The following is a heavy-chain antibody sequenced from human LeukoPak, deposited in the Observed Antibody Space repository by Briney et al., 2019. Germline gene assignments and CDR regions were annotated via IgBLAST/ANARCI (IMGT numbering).Heavy chain of an antibody. J-gene: IGHJ4*02. CDR1: GYSFTSYW. CDR3: ARLGFPAGYSSSWSDY. Sequence: GESLKISCKGSGYSFTSYWIGWVRQMPGKGLEWMGIIYPGDSDTRYSPSFQGQVTISADKSISTAYLQWSSLKASDTAMYYCARLGFPAGYSSSWSDYWGQGTLVTVPS. V-gene: IGHV5-51*01. CDR2: IYPGDSDT. D-gene: IGHD6-13*01.